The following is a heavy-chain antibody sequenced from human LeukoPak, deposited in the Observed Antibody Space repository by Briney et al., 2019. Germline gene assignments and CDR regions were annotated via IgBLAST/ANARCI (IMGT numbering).Heavy chain of an antibody. Sequence: PSETLSLTCTVSGGSISSGDYYWSWIRQPPGKGLEWIGYIYYSGSTYYNPSLKSRVTISVDTSKNQFSLKLNSVTAADTAVYYCANYGSGSYRFDPWGQGTLVTVSS. V-gene: IGHV4-31*03. CDR1: GGSISSGDYY. D-gene: IGHD3-10*01. CDR3: ANYGSGSYRFDP. CDR2: IYYSGST. J-gene: IGHJ5*02.